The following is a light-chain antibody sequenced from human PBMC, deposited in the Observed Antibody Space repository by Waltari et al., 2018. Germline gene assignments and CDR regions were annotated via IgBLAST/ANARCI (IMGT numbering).Light chain of an antibody. V-gene: IGLV2-23*02. Sequence: QSALTQPASVSGSPGQSITISCTGTSSDVGSYNLVSWYQQHPGKAPKLMIYEVSKRPSGVSNSFAGSKSGNTASLTISGLQAEDEADYYCCSYAGSSSSWVFGGGTKLTVL. CDR1: SSDVGSYNL. CDR3: CSYAGSSSSWV. CDR2: EVS. J-gene: IGLJ3*02.